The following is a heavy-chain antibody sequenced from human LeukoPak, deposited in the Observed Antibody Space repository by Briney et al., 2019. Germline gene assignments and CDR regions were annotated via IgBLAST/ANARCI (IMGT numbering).Heavy chain of an antibody. J-gene: IGHJ3*02. CDR3: ASVRGGAPSLVAAFHI. CDR1: GYTFTNYD. D-gene: IGHD4-23*01. CDR2: MNPNSGNT. V-gene: IGHV1-8*01. Sequence: ASVKVSCKASGYTFTNYDINWVRQATGQGLEWMGWMNPNSGNTGYAQKLQGRGTVTRNTSITTAYMELSSLRSDDTAVYYCASVRGGAPSLVAAFHIWGQGTMVTVPS.